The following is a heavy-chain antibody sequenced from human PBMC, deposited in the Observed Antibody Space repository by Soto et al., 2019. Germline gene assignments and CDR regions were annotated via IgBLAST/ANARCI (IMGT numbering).Heavy chain of an antibody. J-gene: IGHJ3*02. CDR1: GYTFTSYG. CDR2: ISAYNGNT. Sequence: ASVKVSCKASGYTFTSYGISWVRQAPGQGLEWMGWISAYNGNTNYAQKLQGRVTMTTDTSTSTAYMELRSLRSDDTAVYYCARDSLLVVVVAATPPDAFDIWGQGTMVTVSS. V-gene: IGHV1-18*01. D-gene: IGHD2-15*01. CDR3: ARDSLLVVVVAATPPDAFDI.